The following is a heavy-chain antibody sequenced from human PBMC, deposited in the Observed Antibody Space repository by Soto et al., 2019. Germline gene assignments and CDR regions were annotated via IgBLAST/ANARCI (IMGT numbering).Heavy chain of an antibody. V-gene: IGHV3-30-3*01. CDR3: ARARSRGITMIALEIHY. J-gene: IGHJ4*02. CDR1: GFTFNTYA. D-gene: IGHD3-22*01. Sequence: GVSLRLSCSTSGFTFNTYAMHWVRQAPGKGLELVAIISYDGSNKYYADSVKGRFTISRDNPKNTVYLEMSSLRPEDTAVYYCARARSRGITMIALEIHYWGQGTLVTVSS. CDR2: ISYDGSNK.